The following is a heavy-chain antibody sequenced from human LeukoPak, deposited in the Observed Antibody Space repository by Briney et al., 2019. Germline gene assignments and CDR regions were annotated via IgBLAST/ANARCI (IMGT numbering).Heavy chain of an antibody. CDR1: GFTFSSYS. CDR3: ASLIVVVPASDFDY. D-gene: IGHD2-2*01. V-gene: IGHV3-48*04. J-gene: IGHJ4*02. CDR2: ISSSSSTI. Sequence: GGSLRLSCAASGFTFSSYSMNWVRQAPGKGLEWVSYISSSSSTIYYADSVKGRFTISRDNAKNSLYLQMNSLRAEDTAVYYCASLIVVVPASDFDYWGQGTLVTVSS.